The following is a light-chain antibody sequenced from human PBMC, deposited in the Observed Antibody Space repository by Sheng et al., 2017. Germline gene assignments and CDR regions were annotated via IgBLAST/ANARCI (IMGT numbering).Light chain of an antibody. V-gene: IGKV3-20*01. Sequence: QKCGQAPRLLVSGASSRATGIADRFSASGSGTDFTLTISSLQPDDFATYYCQQYQSYPHTFGQGTKLEI. CDR3: QQYQSYPHT. CDR2: GAS. J-gene: IGKJ2*01.